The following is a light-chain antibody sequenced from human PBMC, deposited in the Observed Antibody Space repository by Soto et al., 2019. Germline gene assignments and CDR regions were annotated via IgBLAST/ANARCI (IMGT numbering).Light chain of an antibody. CDR1: SGSIASNY. Sequence: NFMLTQPHSVSESPGKTVTISCTRSSGSIASNYVQWYQQRPGSAPTTVIYEDNQRPSGVPDRFSGSIDSSSNSASLTISXXXXEDEADYYCQSYDSSKGVXGGGTKLTVL. J-gene: IGLJ2*01. V-gene: IGLV6-57*03. CDR2: EDN. CDR3: QSYDSSKGV.